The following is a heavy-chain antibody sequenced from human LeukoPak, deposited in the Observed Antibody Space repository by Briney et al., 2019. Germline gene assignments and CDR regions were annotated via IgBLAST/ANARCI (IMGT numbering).Heavy chain of an antibody. J-gene: IGHJ4*02. V-gene: IGHV3-7*03. Sequence: GGSLRLSCAASGFTFSSYAMNWVRQAPGKGLEWVAIIKQDGSEKYYVDSVKGRFTISGDNAEKSLYLQMNSLRAEDTAVYYCATSRASDYWGQGTLVTVSS. CDR3: ATSRASDY. CDR2: IKQDGSEK. CDR1: GFTFSSYA. D-gene: IGHD5-12*01.